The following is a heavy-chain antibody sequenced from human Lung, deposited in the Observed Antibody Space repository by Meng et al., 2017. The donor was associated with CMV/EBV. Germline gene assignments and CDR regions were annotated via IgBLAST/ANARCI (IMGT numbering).Heavy chain of an antibody. CDR3: ARGGGEY. CDR1: GFTFDDHA. V-gene: IGHV3-9*01. CDR2: ISWNSGTI. Sequence: LTCAASGFTFDDHAMHWVRQAPGKGLEWVSGISWNSGTIDCADSVKGRFTISRDNSKNSLYLQMTSLGVEDSAVYYCARGGGEYWGQGILVTVSS. J-gene: IGHJ4*02. D-gene: IGHD2/OR15-2a*01.